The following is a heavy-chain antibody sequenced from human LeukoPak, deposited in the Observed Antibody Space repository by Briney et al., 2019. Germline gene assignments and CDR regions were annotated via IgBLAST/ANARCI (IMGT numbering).Heavy chain of an antibody. J-gene: IGHJ4*02. CDR2: IYYSGST. Sequence: PSETLSLTCTVSGGSISGSSYYWGWIRQPPGKGLEWIGSIYYSGSTYYNPSLKSRVTISVDTSKNQFSLKLNSVTATDTAVYYCARGYDYGEIDYWGQGTLVTVSS. D-gene: IGHD4-17*01. V-gene: IGHV4-39*02. CDR1: GGSISGSSYY. CDR3: ARGYDYGEIDY.